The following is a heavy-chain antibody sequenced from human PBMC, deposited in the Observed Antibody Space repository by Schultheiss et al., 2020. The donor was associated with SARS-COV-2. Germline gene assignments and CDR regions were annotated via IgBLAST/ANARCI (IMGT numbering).Heavy chain of an antibody. V-gene: IGHV3-15*07. CDR1: GFTFSNAW. J-gene: IGHJ3*02. Sequence: GGSLRLSCAASGFTFSNAWMNWVRQAPGKGLEWVGRIKSKTDGGTTDYAAPVKGRFTISRDDSKNTLYLQMNSLKTEDTAVYYCTTDYDYIWGSYRYLRNDAFDIWGQGTMVTVSS. CDR3: TTDYDYIWGSYRYLRNDAFDI. D-gene: IGHD3-16*02. CDR2: IKSKTDGGTT.